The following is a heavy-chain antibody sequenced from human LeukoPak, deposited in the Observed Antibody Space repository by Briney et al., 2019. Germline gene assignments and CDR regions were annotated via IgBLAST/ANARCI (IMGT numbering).Heavy chain of an antibody. D-gene: IGHD6-13*01. J-gene: IGHJ4*02. CDR2: IYYSGST. Sequence: ASETLSLTCTVSGGSISSSSYYWGWIRQPPGKGLEWIGSIYYSGSTYYNPSLKSRVTISVDTSKNQFSLKLSSVTAADTAVYYCARHDSRDYWGQGTLVTVSS. CDR1: GGSISSSSYY. CDR3: ARHDSRDY. V-gene: IGHV4-39*01.